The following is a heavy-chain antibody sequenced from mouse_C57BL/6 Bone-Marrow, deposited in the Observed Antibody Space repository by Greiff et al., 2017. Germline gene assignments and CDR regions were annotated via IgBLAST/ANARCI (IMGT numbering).Heavy chain of an antibody. CDR2: LDPSDSYT. Sequence: QVQLQQPGAELVMPGASVKLSCKASGYTFTSYWMHWVKQRPGQGLEWIGELDPSDSYTNYTQKFKGKSTLNVDQSSSTAYMQLSSLTSEDSAVYYCARERGNARDYWGQGTTVTVSS. V-gene: IGHV1-69*01. CDR3: ARERGNARDY. J-gene: IGHJ4*01. CDR1: GYTFTSYW.